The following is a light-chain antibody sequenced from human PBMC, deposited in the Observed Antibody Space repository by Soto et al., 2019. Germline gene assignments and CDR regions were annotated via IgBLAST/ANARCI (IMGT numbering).Light chain of an antibody. J-gene: IGKJ1*01. V-gene: IGKV3-11*01. CDR2: DAS. CDR3: LQRSGWPWT. CDR1: QSVSSY. Sequence: EIVLTQSPATLSLSPGERATLSCRASQSVSSYLAWYQQKPGQAPRLLIYDASNRATDIPARFSGSGSGTDFTLTISSLEPEDFAVYYCLQRSGWPWTFGKRTKVEIK.